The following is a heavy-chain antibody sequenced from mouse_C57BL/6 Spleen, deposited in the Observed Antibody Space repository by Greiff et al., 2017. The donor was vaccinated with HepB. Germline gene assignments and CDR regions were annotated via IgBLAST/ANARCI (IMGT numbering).Heavy chain of an antibody. V-gene: IGHV1-64*01. CDR2: IHPNSGST. J-gene: IGHJ2*01. CDR1: GYTFTSYW. D-gene: IGHD2-9*01. Sequence: QVQLQQPGAELVKPGASVKLSCKASGYTFTSYWMHWVKQRPGQGLEWIGMIHPNSGSTNYNEKLKSKATLTVDKSSSTAYMQLSSLTSEDSAVYYCARTYYGYDGGAFDYWGQGTTLTVSS. CDR3: ARTYYGYDGGAFDY.